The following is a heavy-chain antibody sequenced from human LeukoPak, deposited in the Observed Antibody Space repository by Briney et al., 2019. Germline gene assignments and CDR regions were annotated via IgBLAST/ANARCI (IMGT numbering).Heavy chain of an antibody. Sequence: GGSLRLSCVASGFPFSRHDMHWVRQATGKGLEWVSAIGTLHDTFYPDSVKGRFTISRENAKNSLYLQMNSLRAGDTAVYYCATGRSSGWSYAFDIWGQGTMVTVSS. V-gene: IGHV3-13*01. D-gene: IGHD6-19*01. CDR3: ATGRSSGWSYAFDI. CDR1: GFPFSRHD. CDR2: IGTLHDT. J-gene: IGHJ3*02.